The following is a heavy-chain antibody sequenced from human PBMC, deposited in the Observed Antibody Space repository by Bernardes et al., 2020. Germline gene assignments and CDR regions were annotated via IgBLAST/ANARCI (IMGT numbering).Heavy chain of an antibody. V-gene: IGHV3-74*01. CDR1: GFTFSSYW. J-gene: IGHJ4*02. Sequence: GSLRLSCAASGFTFSSYWMHWVRQAPGKGLVWVSRINSDGSSTSYADSVKGRFTISRDNAKNTLYLQMNSLRAEDTAVYYCARDGESQLLWFGELWGGFDYWGQGTLVTVSS. CDR3: ARDGESQLLWFGELWGGFDY. D-gene: IGHD3-10*01. CDR2: INSDGSST.